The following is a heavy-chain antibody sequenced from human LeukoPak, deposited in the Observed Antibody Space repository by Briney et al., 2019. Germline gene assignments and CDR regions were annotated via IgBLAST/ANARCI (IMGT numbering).Heavy chain of an antibody. J-gene: IGHJ4*02. D-gene: IGHD3-3*01. CDR3: AKDSSIHLNYDFWSGYSRFDY. Sequence: GGSLRLSRAASGFTFSSYAMSWVRQAPGKGLEWVSAISGSGGSTYYADSVKGRFTISRDNSKNTLYLQMNSLRAEDTAVYYCAKDSSIHLNYDFWSGYSRFDYWGQGTLVTVSS. CDR1: GFTFSSYA. V-gene: IGHV3-23*01. CDR2: ISGSGGST.